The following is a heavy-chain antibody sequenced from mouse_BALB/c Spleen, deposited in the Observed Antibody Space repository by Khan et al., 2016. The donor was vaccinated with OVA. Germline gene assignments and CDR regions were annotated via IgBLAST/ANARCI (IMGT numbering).Heavy chain of an antibody. V-gene: IGHV2-9*02. J-gene: IGHJ2*01. CDR2: IWAGGST. CDR3: ARLEDI. D-gene: IGHD1-3*01. CDR1: GFSLTSYG. Sequence: QVQLQQPGPGLVAPSQSLSITCTVPGFSLTSYGVHWVRQPPGKGLEWLGVIWAGGSTNYNSALMSRLSISKDNSKSQVFLKMNSLRTADTAMYYCARLEDIWGQGTTLTVSS.